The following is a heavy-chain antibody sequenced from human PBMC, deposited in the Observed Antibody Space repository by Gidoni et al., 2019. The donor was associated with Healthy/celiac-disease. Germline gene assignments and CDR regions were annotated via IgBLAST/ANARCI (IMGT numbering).Heavy chain of an antibody. J-gene: IGHJ3*02. D-gene: IGHD4-17*01. V-gene: IGHV4-30-2*01. CDR3: ARAQGGDYDAFDI. Sequence: NPSLKSRVTISVDRSKNQFSLKLSSVTAADTAVYYCARAQGGDYDAFDIWGQGTMVTVSS.